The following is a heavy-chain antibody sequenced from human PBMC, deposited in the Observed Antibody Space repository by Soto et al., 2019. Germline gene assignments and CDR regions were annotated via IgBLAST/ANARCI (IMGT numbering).Heavy chain of an antibody. Sequence: SETLSLTCAVSGGSISSSNWWSWVRQPPGKGLEWIGEIYHSGSTNYNPSLKSRVTISVDKSKNQFSLKLSSVTAADTAVYYCARHGLIGDQWYFDLWGRGTLVTVSS. D-gene: IGHD3-16*01. J-gene: IGHJ2*01. CDR3: ARHGLIGDQWYFDL. V-gene: IGHV4-4*02. CDR2: IYHSGST. CDR1: GGSISSSNW.